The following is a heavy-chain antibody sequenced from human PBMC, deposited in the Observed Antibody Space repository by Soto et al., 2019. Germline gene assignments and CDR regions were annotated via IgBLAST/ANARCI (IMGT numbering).Heavy chain of an antibody. CDR3: ARQSMTTDDAFDI. J-gene: IGHJ3*02. D-gene: IGHD4-17*01. Sequence: QVQLVQSGAEVKKPGSSVKVSCKASGGTFSSYTISSVRQAPGQGLEWMGRIIPILGIANYAQKFQGRVTITADKSTSTAYMELSSLRSEDTAVYYCARQSMTTDDAFDIWGQGTMVTVSS. V-gene: IGHV1-69*02. CDR2: IIPILGIA. CDR1: GGTFSSYT.